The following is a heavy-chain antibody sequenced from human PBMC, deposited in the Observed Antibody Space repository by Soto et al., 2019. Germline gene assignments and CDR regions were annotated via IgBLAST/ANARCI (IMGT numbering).Heavy chain of an antibody. CDR2: IGTAGDT. J-gene: IGHJ6*03. D-gene: IGHD6-13*01. V-gene: IGHV3-13*01. CDR1: GFTFSSYD. Sequence: GESLKISCAASGFTFSSYDMHWVRQATGKGLEWVSAIGTAGDTYYPGSVKGRFTISRENAKNSLYLQMNSLRAGDTALYYCARGWLATGGSLSYMDVWRKGTTVTVSS. CDR3: ARGWLATGGSLSYMDV.